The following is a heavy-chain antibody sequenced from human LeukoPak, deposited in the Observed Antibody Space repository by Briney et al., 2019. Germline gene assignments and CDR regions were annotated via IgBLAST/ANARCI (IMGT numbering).Heavy chain of an antibody. CDR2: FNPTDGRA. Sequence: ASVKVSCKASGHPFSNFYIHWVRQAPGQGLEWMGLFNPTDGRAGHAQTFQGRVTMTGDTSTSTFFIEVSGLRFEDTAIYYCSRDLTNWGHGTLLTVAS. J-gene: IGHJ4*01. V-gene: IGHV1-46*03. CDR1: GHPFSNFY. CDR3: SRDLTN.